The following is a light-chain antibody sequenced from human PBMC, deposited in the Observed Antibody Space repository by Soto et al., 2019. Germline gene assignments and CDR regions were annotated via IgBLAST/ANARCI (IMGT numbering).Light chain of an antibody. J-gene: IGKJ1*01. V-gene: IGKV1-5*03. CDR1: RNIGSW. CDR2: KAS. CDR3: LQDYNYPWT. Sequence: GDRVTITCRTSRNIGSWLAWYQQKAGKAPNLLIYKASTLETGVPSRFSGSASGTDFTLTISSLQPEDFATYYCLQDYNYPWTFGQGTKVDIK.